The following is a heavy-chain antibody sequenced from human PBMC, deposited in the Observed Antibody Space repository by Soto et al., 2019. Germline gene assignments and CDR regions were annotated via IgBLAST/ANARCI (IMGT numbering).Heavy chain of an antibody. V-gene: IGHV3-74*01. CDR1: GFTFRSSC. D-gene: IGHD6-6*01. Sequence: PGGSLRLSCAASGFTFRSSCMHWVRQAPGKGLGWVSRIQSDGSRTSYADSVKGRFTISRDDAKNTLYLQMNSLRAEDTAVYYCSRRYSSSSREDYYYGMDVWGQGTTVTVSS. CDR3: SRRYSSSSREDYYYGMDV. J-gene: IGHJ6*02. CDR2: IQSDGSRT.